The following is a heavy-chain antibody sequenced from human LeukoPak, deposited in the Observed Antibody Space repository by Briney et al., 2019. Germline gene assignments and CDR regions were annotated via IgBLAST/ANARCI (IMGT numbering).Heavy chain of an antibody. CDR3: ARLGSSRPSDY. J-gene: IGHJ4*02. Sequence: KPSETLSLTCTVSGGSISSYYWSWIRQPPGKGLEWIGYIYYRMTTDYNPSLKSRVTISVDTSKNQFSLKLTSVTAADTAVYFCARLGSSRPSDYWGQGTLATVSS. V-gene: IGHV4-59*01. CDR2: IYYRMTT. CDR1: GGSISSYY. D-gene: IGHD2-2*03.